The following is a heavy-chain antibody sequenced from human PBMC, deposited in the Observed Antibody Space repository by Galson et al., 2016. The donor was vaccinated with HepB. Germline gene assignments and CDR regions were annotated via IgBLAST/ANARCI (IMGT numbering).Heavy chain of an antibody. V-gene: IGHV3-23*01. D-gene: IGHD4-23*01. Sequence: SLRLSCAASGFTFRSYAMSRVRQGPGKGLECVSAISGSGGSTYYADSVKGRFTISRDNSKNTLFLQMDSLRVEDTAVYYCAKHGDNWGTYFDYWGQETLVTVSS. J-gene: IGHJ4*02. CDR2: ISGSGGST. CDR1: GFTFRSYA. CDR3: AKHGDNWGTYFDY.